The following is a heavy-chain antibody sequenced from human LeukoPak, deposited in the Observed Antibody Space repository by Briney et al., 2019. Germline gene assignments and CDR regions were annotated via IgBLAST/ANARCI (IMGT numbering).Heavy chain of an antibody. CDR1: GFTFNRNA. CDR2: IGGSGDKT. J-gene: IGHJ4*02. Sequence: GGSLRLSCAASGFTFNRNAISWVRQAPGKGLEWVSTIGGSGDKTFYADPVKGRFTISRDNSKNMVHLQMNSLTGEDTALYYCARRGNASSGWGDHDFWGQGALVTVSS. CDR3: ARRGNASSGWGDHDF. D-gene: IGHD6-19*01. V-gene: IGHV3-23*01.